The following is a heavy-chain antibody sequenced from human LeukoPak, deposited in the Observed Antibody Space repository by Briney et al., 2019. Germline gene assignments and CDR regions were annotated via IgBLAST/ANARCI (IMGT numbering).Heavy chain of an antibody. CDR3: ARSVYSSGWYGEFDY. CDR2: ISAYNGNT. CDR1: GYTFTSYG. D-gene: IGHD6-19*01. Sequence: ASVKVSCKASGYTFTSYGISWVRQAPGQGLEWMGWISAYNGNTNYAQKLQGRVTMTTDTSTSTAYMELRSLRSDGTAVYYCARSVYSSGWYGEFDYWGQGTLVTVSS. J-gene: IGHJ4*02. V-gene: IGHV1-18*01.